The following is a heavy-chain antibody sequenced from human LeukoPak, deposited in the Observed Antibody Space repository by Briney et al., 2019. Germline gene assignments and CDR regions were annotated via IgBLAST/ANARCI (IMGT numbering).Heavy chain of an antibody. D-gene: IGHD3-3*01. CDR3: ARDSPLTIFGVAHYGMDV. J-gene: IGHJ6*02. CDR1: GGSFSGYY. Sequence: SETLSLTGAVYGGSFSGYYWSWIRQPPGKGLEWIGEINHSGSTNYNPSLKRRVTISVDTSKNQFSLKLSSVTGADTAVYYCARDSPLTIFGVAHYGMDVWGQGTTVTVSS. CDR2: INHSGST. V-gene: IGHV4-34*01.